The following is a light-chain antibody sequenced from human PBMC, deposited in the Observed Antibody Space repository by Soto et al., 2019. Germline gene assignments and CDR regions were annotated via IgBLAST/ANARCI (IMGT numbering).Light chain of an antibody. V-gene: IGKV4-1*01. J-gene: IGKJ1*01. CDR3: QHYSSTPWT. Sequence: DIVMTQSPDSLAVSLGERATINCKSSQSVFDSSNNRNFLAWYQQKPGQPPKLLIYWASTRKSGVTDRFSGSGSGTYFTLTISSLQAEDVAVYYWQHYSSTPWTFGQGTYVEIK. CDR2: WAS. CDR1: QSVFDSSNNRNF.